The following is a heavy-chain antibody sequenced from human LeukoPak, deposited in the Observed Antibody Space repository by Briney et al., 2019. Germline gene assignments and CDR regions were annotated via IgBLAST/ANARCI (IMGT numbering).Heavy chain of an antibody. D-gene: IGHD3-3*01. CDR1: GGSFSGYY. J-gene: IGHJ3*02. CDR2: INHSGST. CDR3: ARSYYDFWSDTSPDAFDI. V-gene: IGHV4-34*01. Sequence: SETLSLTCAVYGGSFSGYYWSWIRQPPGKGLEWIGEINHSGSTNYNPSLKSRVTISVATSKNQFSLKLSSVTAADTAVYYCARSYYDFWSDTSPDAFDIWGPGTMVTVSS.